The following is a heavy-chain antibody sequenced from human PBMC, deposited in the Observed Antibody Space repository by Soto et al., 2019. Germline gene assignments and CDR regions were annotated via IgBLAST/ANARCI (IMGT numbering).Heavy chain of an antibody. Sequence: GSLRLVCAASGFSFSSYEMNWVGQTPGKGLEWVSYTSSSGSTIYYADSVKGRFTISRDNAKNSLSLQMTSLRVEDTAVYYCARVFDFYAMDVWGQGTTVTVSS. J-gene: IGHJ6*02. CDR1: GFSFSSYE. CDR3: ARVFDFYAMDV. D-gene: IGHD3-3*01. V-gene: IGHV3-48*03. CDR2: TSSSGSTI.